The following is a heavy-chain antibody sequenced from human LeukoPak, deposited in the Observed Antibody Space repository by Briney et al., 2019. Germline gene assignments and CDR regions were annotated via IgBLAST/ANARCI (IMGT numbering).Heavy chain of an antibody. D-gene: IGHD4-17*01. V-gene: IGHV1-8*03. J-gene: IGHJ4*02. Sequence: GASVKVSCKASGYTFTRYDINWVRQATGQGLEWMGWINTKSGDTGHAQKFQGRVTITRDTSISTVYMDLSSLRSEDTAIYYCASAARAVTMTPDYWGQGTLITVSS. CDR2: INTKSGDT. CDR1: GYTFTRYD. CDR3: ASAARAVTMTPDY.